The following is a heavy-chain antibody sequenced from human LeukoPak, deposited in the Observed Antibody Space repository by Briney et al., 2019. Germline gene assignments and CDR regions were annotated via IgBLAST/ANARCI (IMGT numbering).Heavy chain of an antibody. Sequence: GGSLRLSCVASGFTFSNYAMSWVRQAPGKGLEWVSGISGSGGTTYYADSAKGRFTITRDNSKNTLYLRRSSLRVEDTAVYYCARGTSGWPGVDYWGQGTLVIVSS. V-gene: IGHV3-23*01. D-gene: IGHD6-19*01. CDR2: ISGSGGTT. J-gene: IGHJ4*02. CDR1: GFTFSNYA. CDR3: ARGTSGWPGVDY.